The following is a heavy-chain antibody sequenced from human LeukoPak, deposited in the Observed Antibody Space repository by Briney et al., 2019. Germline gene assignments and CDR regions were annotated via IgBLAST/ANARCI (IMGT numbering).Heavy chain of an antibody. J-gene: IGHJ4*02. V-gene: IGHV1-69*13. Sequence: ASVKVSCKTSGGAFSSNVVSWLRQAPGQGLEWMGGITPIFNRANYAQKFRGRVSITADESTSTAYMELSSLRSEDTAVYYCAREFPAYDSSGYYSSQYFDYWGQGTLVTVSS. D-gene: IGHD3-22*01. CDR1: GGAFSSNV. CDR3: AREFPAYDSSGYYSSQYFDY. CDR2: ITPIFNRA.